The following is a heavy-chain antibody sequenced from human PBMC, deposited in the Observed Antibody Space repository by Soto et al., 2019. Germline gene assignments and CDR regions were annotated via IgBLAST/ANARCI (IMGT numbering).Heavy chain of an antibody. J-gene: IGHJ6*02. CDR1: GFTFSSYA. Sequence: GGSLRLSCAASGFTFSSYAMHWVRQAPGKGLGWVAVISYDGSNKYYADSVKGRFTISRDNSKNTLYLQMNSLRAEDTAVYYCARGGYSSRNYYYCMDVWGQGTTVTVSS. CDR3: ARGGYSSRNYYYCMDV. D-gene: IGHD6-13*01. CDR2: ISYDGSNK. V-gene: IGHV3-30-3*01.